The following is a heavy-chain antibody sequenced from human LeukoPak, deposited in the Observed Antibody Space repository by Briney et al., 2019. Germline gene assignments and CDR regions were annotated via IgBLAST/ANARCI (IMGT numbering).Heavy chain of an antibody. V-gene: IGHV4-34*01. CDR3: ARVRTQPDYYMDV. J-gene: IGHJ6*03. Sequence: SETLSLTCAVYGGSFSGYYWSWIRQPPGKGLEWIGEINHSGSTNYNPSLKSRVAISVDTSKNQFSLKLSSVTAADTAVYYCARVRTQPDYYMDVWGKGTTVSVSS. D-gene: IGHD1-7*01. CDR2: INHSGST. CDR1: GGSFSGYY.